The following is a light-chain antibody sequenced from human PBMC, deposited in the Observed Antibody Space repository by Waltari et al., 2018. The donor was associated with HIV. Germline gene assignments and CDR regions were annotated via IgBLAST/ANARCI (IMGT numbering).Light chain of an antibody. CDR2: HII. CDR3: ATLDSSLSVVL. Sequence: QSVLTQPPSVSAPPGQKVTMSCSGNTSNIGYNHVSWYRHVPGLASKLFIFHIIKRPSVIPARFAGFKSVTSATLGIPGLQAGDEADYYCATLDSSLSVVLLGGGTKLTVL. CDR1: TSNIGYNH. V-gene: IGLV1-51*01. J-gene: IGLJ2*01.